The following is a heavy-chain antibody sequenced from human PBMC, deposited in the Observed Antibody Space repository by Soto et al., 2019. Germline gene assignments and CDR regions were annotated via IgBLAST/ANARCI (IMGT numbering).Heavy chain of an antibody. D-gene: IGHD1-7*01. CDR3: AHSRGSDNWNYVIGDFDY. CDR2: IYWDDDK. Sequence: SGPTLVNPTQTLTLTCTFSGFSLSTSGVGVGWIRQPPGKALEWLALIYWDDDKRYSPSLKSRLTITKDTSKNQVVLTMTNMDPVDTATYYCAHSRGSDNWNYVIGDFDYWGQGTLVTVSS. J-gene: IGHJ4*02. V-gene: IGHV2-5*02. CDR1: GFSLSTSGVG.